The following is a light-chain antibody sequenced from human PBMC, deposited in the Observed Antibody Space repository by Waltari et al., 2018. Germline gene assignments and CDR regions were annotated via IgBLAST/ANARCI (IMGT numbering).Light chain of an antibody. CDR1: TLPKQY. Sequence: SYELTPPPSVSVSPGQTAKITCSGDTLPKQYAYGYQQKPGKAPGEGIFQDSQRPSGIPGRFSGSSSGTTATLTISGVQAEDEADYHCQSADSTNTYVIFGGGTKLTVL. CDR3: QSADSTNTYVI. V-gene: IGLV3-25*03. CDR2: QDS. J-gene: IGLJ2*01.